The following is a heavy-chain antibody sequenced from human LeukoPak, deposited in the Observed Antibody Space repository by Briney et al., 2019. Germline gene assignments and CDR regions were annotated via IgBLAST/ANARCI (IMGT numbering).Heavy chain of an antibody. J-gene: IGHJ5*02. CDR1: GFTFSRHG. V-gene: IGHV3-30*18. D-gene: IGHD3-3*01. CDR3: AKDGPTYYDFWSGSPKSNWFDP. Sequence: PGGSLRLSCAPSGFTFSRHGMHWVRQAPGKGLEWVAIISNDGSRKYYAHSVKGRFTISRDNSKNTLYLQMNSLRAEDTAVYYCAKDGPTYYDFWSGSPKSNWFDPWGQGTLVTVSS. CDR2: ISNDGSRK.